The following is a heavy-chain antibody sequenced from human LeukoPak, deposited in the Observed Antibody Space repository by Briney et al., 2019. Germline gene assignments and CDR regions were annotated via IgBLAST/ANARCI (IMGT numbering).Heavy chain of an antibody. CDR1: GFTFSSYA. V-gene: IGHV3-23*01. CDR2: ISGSGGST. J-gene: IGHJ1*01. Sequence: GGSLRLSCAASGFTFSSYAMSWVRQAPGKGLEWVSAISGSGGSTYYADSVKGRFTISRDNSKNTLYLQMNSLRAEDKAVYYCAKAPTVAPEYFQHWGQGTLVTVSS. CDR3: AKAPTVAPEYFQH. D-gene: IGHD4-17*01.